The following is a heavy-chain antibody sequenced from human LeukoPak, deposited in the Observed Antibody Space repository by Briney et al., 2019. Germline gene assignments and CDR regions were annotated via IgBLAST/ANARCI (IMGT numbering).Heavy chain of an antibody. CDR3: ARGYFDWLLSSSYRYFDL. V-gene: IGHV3-48*03. J-gene: IGHJ2*01. Sequence: PGGSLRLSCAASGFSFRSHEVNWVRQAPGKGLECISYISSGGDYIYYADSVKGRFTISRDNAKNSLYLQMNSLRAEDTAVYYCARGYFDWLLSSSYRYFDLWGRGSLVTVSS. D-gene: IGHD3-9*01. CDR1: GFSFRSHE. CDR2: ISSGGDYI.